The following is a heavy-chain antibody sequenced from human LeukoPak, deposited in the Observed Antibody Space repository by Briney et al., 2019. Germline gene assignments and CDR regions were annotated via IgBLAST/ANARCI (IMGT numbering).Heavy chain of an antibody. J-gene: IGHJ6*02. CDR3: ARRGGLDV. D-gene: IGHD3-10*01. CDR1: GFTFSSYW. Sequence: QPGGSLRLSCAASGFTFSSYWMNWARQAPGKGLEWVASINHNGNVNYYVDSVKGRFTISRDNAKNSLYLQMSNLRAEDTAVYFCARRGGLDVWGQRATVTVSS. V-gene: IGHV3-7*03. CDR2: INHNGNVN.